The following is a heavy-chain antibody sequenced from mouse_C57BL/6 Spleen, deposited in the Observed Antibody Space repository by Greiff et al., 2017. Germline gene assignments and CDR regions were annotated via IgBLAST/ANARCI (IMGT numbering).Heavy chain of an antibody. J-gene: IGHJ4*01. CDR1: GFNIKDYY. CDR2: IDPEDGDT. Sequence: EVKLMESGAELVKPGASVKLSCTASGFNIKDYYMHWVKQRTEQGLEWIGRIDPEDGDTKYAPKFQGKATITADTSSNTAYLQISSLTSEDTAVDYCASRDHYAMDYWGQGTSVTVSS. CDR3: ASRDHYAMDY. V-gene: IGHV14-2*01.